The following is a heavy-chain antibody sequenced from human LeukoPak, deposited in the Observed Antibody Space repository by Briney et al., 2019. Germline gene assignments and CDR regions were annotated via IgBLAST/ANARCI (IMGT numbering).Heavy chain of an antibody. J-gene: IGHJ4*02. CDR3: ARDSIAVVGMDY. CDR2: IYSGGST. CDR1: GFTINSNY. V-gene: IGHV3-66*01. D-gene: IGHD6-19*01. Sequence: GGSLRLSCAASGFTINSNYMSWVRQAPGKGLEWVSVIYSGGSTYYADSVKGRFTISRDNSKNTVYLQMNSLRAEDTAVYYRARDSIAVVGMDYWGQGTLVTVSS.